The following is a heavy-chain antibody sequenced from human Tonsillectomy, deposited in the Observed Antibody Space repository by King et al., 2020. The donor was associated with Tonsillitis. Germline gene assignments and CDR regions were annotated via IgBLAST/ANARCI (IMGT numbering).Heavy chain of an antibody. J-gene: IGHJ4*02. CDR2: IYPGDSDT. CDR3: ARPRHCGGDCYSHYYFDY. Sequence: QLVQSGAEVKKPGESLKISCKGSGYSFTSYRIGWVRQMPGKGLEWIGIIYPGDSDTRYSPSFQGQVTISADNSISTAYLQWSSLKASDTAMYYCARPRHCGGDCYSHYYFDYWGQGTLVTVSS. V-gene: IGHV5-51*01. D-gene: IGHD2-21*02. CDR1: GYSFTSYR.